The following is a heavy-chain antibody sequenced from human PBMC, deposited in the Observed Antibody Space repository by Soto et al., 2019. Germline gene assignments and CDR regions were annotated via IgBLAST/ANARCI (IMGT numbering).Heavy chain of an antibody. CDR3: ARVGHYYDSSGYYPQPYYYYYGMDV. D-gene: IGHD3-22*01. CDR2: ISSSGSTI. Sequence: LRLSCAASGFTFSSYEMNWVRQAPGKGLEWVSYISSSGSTIYYADSVKGRFTISRDNAKNSLYLQMNSLRAEDTAVYYCARVGHYYDSSGYYPQPYYYYYGMDVWGQGTTVTVSS. V-gene: IGHV3-48*03. J-gene: IGHJ6*02. CDR1: GFTFSSYE.